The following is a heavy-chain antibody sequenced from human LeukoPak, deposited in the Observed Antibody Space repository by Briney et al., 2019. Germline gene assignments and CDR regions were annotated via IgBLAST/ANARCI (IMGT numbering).Heavy chain of an antibody. J-gene: IGHJ5*02. CDR3: ARYSGSVVAGWFDP. CDR2: ISYDGSNK. Sequence: GGSLRLSCAASGFTFSSYAMHWVRQAPGKGLEWVAVISYDGSNKYYADSVKGRFTISRDNAKNSLYLQMNSLRAEDTAVYYCARYSGSVVAGWFDPWGQGTLVTVSS. V-gene: IGHV3-30-3*01. CDR1: GFTFSSYA. D-gene: IGHD6-6*01.